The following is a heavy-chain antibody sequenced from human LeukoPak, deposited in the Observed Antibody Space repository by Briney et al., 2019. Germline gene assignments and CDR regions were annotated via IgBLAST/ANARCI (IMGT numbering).Heavy chain of an antibody. V-gene: IGHV3-74*01. CDR3: ARWGSPSEHILSGYYKLYYFYGMDV. CDR2: LNSDGCST. CDR1: VFTFRRHC. Sequence: GRCRRLPCGASVFTFRRHCTHGAPQAPGKAWVGVSRLNSDGCSTSYADSAKGRFTIPRDNAKNTLYLPVNGQRAGHTAVYYCARWGSPSEHILSGYYKLYYFYGMDVWGQGTTVTVSS. J-gene: IGHJ6*02. D-gene: IGHD3-9*01.